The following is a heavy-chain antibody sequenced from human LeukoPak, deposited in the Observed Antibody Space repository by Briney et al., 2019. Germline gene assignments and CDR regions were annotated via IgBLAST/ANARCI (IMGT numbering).Heavy chain of an antibody. CDR1: GFTFSSYS. J-gene: IGHJ6*02. CDR2: ISYDGSNK. D-gene: IGHD3-10*01. CDR3: ARDGLLWFGEFLKGNYYYGMDV. V-gene: IGHV3-30*03. Sequence: GGSLRLSCAASGFTFSSYSMNWVRQALGKGLEWVAVISYDGSNKYYADSVKGRFTISRDNSKNTLYLQMNSLRAEDTAVYYCARDGLLWFGEFLKGNYYYGMDVWGQGTTVTVSS.